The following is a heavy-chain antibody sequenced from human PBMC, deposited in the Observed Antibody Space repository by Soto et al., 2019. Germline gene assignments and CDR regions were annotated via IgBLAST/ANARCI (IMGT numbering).Heavy chain of an antibody. J-gene: IGHJ4*01. V-gene: IGHV1-2*02. D-gene: IGHD5-12*01. CDR3: AIGNSGHYDYFYY. CDR1: GYTFTGYY. CDR2: VNPKSGGS. Sequence: GSAVKLSCKACGYTFTGYYIHWVRQAPGQGLEWMGWVNPKSGGSDSPQRFQGRVTMTRDTSITTAYMELSSLTYDDTAVYYCAIGNSGHYDYFYYWG.